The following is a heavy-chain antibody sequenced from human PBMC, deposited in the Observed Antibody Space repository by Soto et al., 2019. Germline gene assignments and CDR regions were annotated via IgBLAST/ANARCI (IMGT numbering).Heavy chain of an antibody. CDR1: GGTFSSYV. CDR3: AKETRPYGGLADY. D-gene: IGHD4-17*01. CDR2: IIPVFGTT. Sequence: SVKVSCKASGGTFSSYVITWVRQAPGQGLEWMGGIIPVFGTTNYAQKFQGRVTITADESTRAAYMELSSLRSEDTAVYYCAKETRPYGGLADYWGQGTLVTVSS. V-gene: IGHV1-69*13. J-gene: IGHJ4*02.